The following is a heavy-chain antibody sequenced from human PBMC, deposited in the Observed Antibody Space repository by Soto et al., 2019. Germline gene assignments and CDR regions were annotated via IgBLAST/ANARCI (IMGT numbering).Heavy chain of an antibody. CDR1: GFPFSSYA. CDR3: ARRTYDSDWYLDP. J-gene: IGHJ2*01. Sequence: PGGSLRLSCAASGFPFSSYAMTWVRQAPGKGLEWVSDITGVGGSTSYADSVKGRFTISRDNSKNTLYLQMDSLRAEDTAVYYCARRTYDSDWYLDPWGRGTLVTVSS. V-gene: IGHV3-23*01. D-gene: IGHD3-22*01. CDR2: ITGVGGST.